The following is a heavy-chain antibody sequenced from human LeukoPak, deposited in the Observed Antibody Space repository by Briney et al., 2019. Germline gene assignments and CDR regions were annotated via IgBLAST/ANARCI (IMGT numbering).Heavy chain of an antibody. CDR3: ARGLLAAAGIDY. J-gene: IGHJ4*02. V-gene: IGHV3-48*04. CDR1: GFTFSSYS. Sequence: GGSLRLSCAASGFTFSSYSMSWVRQAPGKGLEWVSYISSSAGTTYYADSVKGRFTIFRDNAKNSLYLQMNSLRAEDTAVYYCARGLLAAAGIDYWGQGALVTVSS. CDR2: ISSSAGTT. D-gene: IGHD6-13*01.